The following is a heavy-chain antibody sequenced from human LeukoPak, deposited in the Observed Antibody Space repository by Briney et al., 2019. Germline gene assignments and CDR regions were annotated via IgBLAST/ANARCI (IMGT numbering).Heavy chain of an antibody. CDR1: GGSISSYY. Sequence: PSETLSLTCTVSGGSISSYYWSWIRQPPGKGLEWIGYIYFSGSTNYYSGSTDYNPSLKSRVTISVDTSKNQFSLKLSSVTAADTAVYYCARGVRRRDYDSSGYYLDYWGQGTLVTVSS. J-gene: IGHJ4*02. V-gene: IGHV4-59*01. CDR3: ARGVRRRDYDSSGYYLDY. CDR2: IYFSGSTNYYSGST. D-gene: IGHD3-22*01.